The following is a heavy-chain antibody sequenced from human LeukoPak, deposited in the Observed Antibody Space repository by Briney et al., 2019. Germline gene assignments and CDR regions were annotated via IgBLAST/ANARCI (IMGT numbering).Heavy chain of an antibody. CDR1: GGSISGYY. J-gene: IGHJ2*01. V-gene: IGHV4-59*01. CDR3: ARSVVTLYWYFDL. D-gene: IGHD4-23*01. CDR2: IYYSGST. Sequence: PSETLSLTCTVSGGSISGYYYNWIRQPPGKGLEWVGHIYYSGSTNYNPSLKSRVTISLDTSKNQFSLKLSSVTTADTAVYYCARSVVTLYWYFDLWGRGTLVTVSS.